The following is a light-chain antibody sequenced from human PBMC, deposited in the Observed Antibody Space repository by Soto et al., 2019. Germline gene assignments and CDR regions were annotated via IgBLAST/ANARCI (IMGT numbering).Light chain of an antibody. Sequence: EIVLTQSPGTLSLSPGERATLSCRASQRVDDSHLAWYQLRPGQAPRLLIYGASTRATGIPARISGSGSGTEFTLTINSLQSEDFAVYYCQQYNHWRTFGQGTKVDIK. J-gene: IGKJ1*01. CDR2: GAS. CDR3: QQYNHWRT. CDR1: QRVDDSH. V-gene: IGKV3-15*01.